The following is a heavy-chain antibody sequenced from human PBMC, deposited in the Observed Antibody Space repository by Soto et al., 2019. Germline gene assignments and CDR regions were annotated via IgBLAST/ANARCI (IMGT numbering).Heavy chain of an antibody. CDR1: GGSISSGGYY. CDR3: ARESGFWSGYMEGGYYYGMDV. Sequence: QVQLQESGPGLVKPSQTLSLTCTVSGGSISSGGYYWSWIRQHPGKGLEWIGYIYYSGSTYYNPSLKCRVTISVDTSKNQFSLKLSSVTAADTAVYYCARESGFWSGYMEGGYYYGMDVWGQGTTVTVSS. D-gene: IGHD3-3*01. V-gene: IGHV4-31*03. CDR2: IYYSGST. J-gene: IGHJ6*02.